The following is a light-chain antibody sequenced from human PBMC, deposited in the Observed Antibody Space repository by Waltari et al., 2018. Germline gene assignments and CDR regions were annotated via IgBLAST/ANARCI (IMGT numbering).Light chain of an antibody. V-gene: IGLV3-1*01. CDR2: QVS. J-gene: IGLJ3*02. CDR3: QAWDSGVV. Sequence: SYEVTQPPSVSVSPGQTASITCSGDKLGDKYVCWYQQKPGHSPEVVLYQVSLRPSGIPERFSGSNSGNPATLTIRGTQPVDDAAYYCQAWDSGVVFGGGTKLTVL. CDR1: KLGDKY.